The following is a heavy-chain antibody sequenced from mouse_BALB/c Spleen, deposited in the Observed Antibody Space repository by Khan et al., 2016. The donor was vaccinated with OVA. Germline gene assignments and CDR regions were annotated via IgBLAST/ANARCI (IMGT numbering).Heavy chain of an antibody. CDR2: ISYSGNT. D-gene: IGHD2-10*02. CDR1: GYSITSDYA. J-gene: IGHJ2*01. Sequence: VQLKESGPGLVKPSQSLSLTCTVTGYSITSDYAWNWIRQFPGNRLELMGFISYSGNTNYNPSLKSRISVTRDTSKNQFFLQLNSVTTEDTATYYCARMYGGDFDYWGQGTTLTVSS. V-gene: IGHV3-2*02. CDR3: ARMYGGDFDY.